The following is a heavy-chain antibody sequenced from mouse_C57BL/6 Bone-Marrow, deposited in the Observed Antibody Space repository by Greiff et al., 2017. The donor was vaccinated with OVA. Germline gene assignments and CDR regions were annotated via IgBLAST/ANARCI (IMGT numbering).Heavy chain of an antibody. CDR3: TRELTGASYYFDY. Sequence: EVKLQESGTVLARPGASVKMSCKTSGYTFTSYWMHWVKQRPGQGLEWIGAIYPGNRDTSSTQTFKGKAKLTAVTSASTAYMELSSLTNDDSAVYYCTRELTGASYYFDYWGQGTTLTVSS. CDR2: IYPGNRDT. J-gene: IGHJ2*01. V-gene: IGHV1-5*01. CDR1: GYTFTSYW. D-gene: IGHD4-1*01.